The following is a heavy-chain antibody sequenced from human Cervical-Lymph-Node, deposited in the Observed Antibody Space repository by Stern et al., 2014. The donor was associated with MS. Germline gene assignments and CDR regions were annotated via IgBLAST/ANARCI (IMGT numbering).Heavy chain of an antibody. CDR2: ICHMGSS. Sequence: QVQLQESGPGLVKPSATLSLTCTVSGCSTSSTNYYWVWIRPPPGKGLEWMQCICHMGSSNPIPPLKSRLTISIDTSKNQFSLKLISVPAADTAVYYCASLNGSGSYPDYWGQGTLVIVSS. V-gene: IGHV4-39*01. J-gene: IGHJ4*02. CDR1: GCSTSSTNYY. CDR3: ASLNGSGSYPDY. D-gene: IGHD3-10*01.